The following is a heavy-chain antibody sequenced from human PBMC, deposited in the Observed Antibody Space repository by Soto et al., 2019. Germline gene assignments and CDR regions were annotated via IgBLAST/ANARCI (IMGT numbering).Heavy chain of an antibody. D-gene: IGHD6-13*01. CDR1: GFTFSSYG. V-gene: IGHV3-33*01. J-gene: IGHJ3*02. CDR2: IWYDGSNK. CDR3: AREGSEVIAAAGNDAFDI. Sequence: QVQLVESGGGVVQPGRSLRLSCEASGFTFSSYGMHWVRQAPGKGLGWVAVIWYDGSNKYYADSVKGRFTISRDNSKNTLYLQMNSLRAEDTAVYYCAREGSEVIAAAGNDAFDIWGQGTMVTVSS.